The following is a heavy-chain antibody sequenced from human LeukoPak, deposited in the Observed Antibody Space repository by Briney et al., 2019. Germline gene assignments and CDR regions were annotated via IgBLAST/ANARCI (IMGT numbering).Heavy chain of an antibody. CDR1: GFTFSGSA. J-gene: IGHJ5*02. CDR3: ARDRAESSSWLNWFDP. V-gene: IGHV3-23*01. Sequence: GGSLRLSCAASGFTFSGSAMHWVRQASGKGLAWVSGSSGSGGSTYYADSVKGRFTISRDNSKNTLYLQMNSLRAEDTAVYYCARDRAESSSWLNWFDPWGQGTLVTVSS. D-gene: IGHD6-13*01. CDR2: SSGSGGST.